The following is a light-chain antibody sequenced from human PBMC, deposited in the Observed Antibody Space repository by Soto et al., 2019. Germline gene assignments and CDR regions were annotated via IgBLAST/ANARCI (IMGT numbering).Light chain of an antibody. CDR2: DVS. Sequence: IQMTQSPSSLSASVGDRITITCRASQGIKNDLAWYQHKPGRAPKLLIFDVSNLESGVPSRFSGSGSGTEFTLTISSLHSDDFATYYCQQYDYSRTFGRGTKVDIK. CDR1: QGIKND. J-gene: IGKJ1*01. V-gene: IGKV1D-13*01. CDR3: QQYDYSRT.